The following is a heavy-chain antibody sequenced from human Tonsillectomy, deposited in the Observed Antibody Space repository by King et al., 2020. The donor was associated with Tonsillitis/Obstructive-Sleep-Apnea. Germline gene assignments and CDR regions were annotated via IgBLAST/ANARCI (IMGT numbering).Heavy chain of an antibody. J-gene: IGHJ4*02. Sequence: VQLVESGGGLVKPGESLKLSCAASGFTFSDYYMSWIRQAPGKGLEWVSYISSSSDYTNYADSVKGRFTISRDNANNSLYLQMNSLRAEDTAVYYCARDIPQVGASAYWGQGTLVTVSS. CDR2: ISSSSDYT. D-gene: IGHD1-26*01. CDR3: ARDIPQVGASAY. V-gene: IGHV3-11*06. CDR1: GFTFSDYY.